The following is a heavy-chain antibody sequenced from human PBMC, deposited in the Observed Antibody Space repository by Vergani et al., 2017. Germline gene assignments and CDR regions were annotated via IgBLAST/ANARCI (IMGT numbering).Heavy chain of an antibody. J-gene: IGHJ4*02. CDR1: GGSISSGGYS. D-gene: IGHD3-22*01. V-gene: IGHV4-30-2*01. Sequence: QLQLQESCSGLVKPSQTLSLTCAVSGGSISSGGYSWSWIRQPPGKGLEWIGYIYHSGSTYYNPSLKSRVTISVDRSKNQFSLKLSSVTAADTAVYYCARGNYYDSSGKFDYWGQGTLVTVSS. CDR3: ARGNYYDSSGKFDY. CDR2: IYHSGST.